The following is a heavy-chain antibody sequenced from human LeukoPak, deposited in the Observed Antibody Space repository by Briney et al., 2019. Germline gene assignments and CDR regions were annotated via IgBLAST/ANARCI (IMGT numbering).Heavy chain of an antibody. CDR2: ISGSGDST. CDR3: ARQLWLDY. CDR1: GFTFSSYV. D-gene: IGHD5-18*01. Sequence: PGGSLRLSCAASGFTFSSYVMSWVRQAPGKGLEWVSAISGSGDSTYYADSVKGRFTISRDNSKNTLNLQMNSLRAEDTAVYYCARQLWLDYWGQGTLVTVSS. J-gene: IGHJ4*02. V-gene: IGHV3-23*01.